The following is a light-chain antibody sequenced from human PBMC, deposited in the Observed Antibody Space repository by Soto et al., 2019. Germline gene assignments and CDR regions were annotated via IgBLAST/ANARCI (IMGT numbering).Light chain of an antibody. CDR3: QQYYSTPPT. CDR2: WAS. J-gene: IGKJ4*01. V-gene: IGKV4-1*01. CDR1: QSVLYSSNNKNY. Sequence: DIVMTQSPDSLAVSLGERATINCKSSQSVLYSSNNKNYLAWYQQKPGQPPKLLIYWASTREAGVPERFSGSGSGTDFPLTISSLQAEDVAVYYCQQYYSTPPTFGGGTKVEIK.